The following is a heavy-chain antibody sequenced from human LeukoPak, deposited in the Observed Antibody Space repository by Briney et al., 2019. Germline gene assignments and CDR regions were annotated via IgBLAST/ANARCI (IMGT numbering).Heavy chain of an antibody. J-gene: IGHJ4*02. CDR3: AKAWGSTAWTAVDY. Sequence: GGSLRLSCAASGFNSRNYAMNWVRQAPGKGREWVASIGVTDSITYYADSVEGRFTISRDDSKNTLSLQMNSLRADDTAMYHCAKAWGSTAWTAVDYWGQGALVTVSS. V-gene: IGHV3-23*01. CDR2: IGVTDSIT. CDR1: GFNSRNYA. D-gene: IGHD3-16*01.